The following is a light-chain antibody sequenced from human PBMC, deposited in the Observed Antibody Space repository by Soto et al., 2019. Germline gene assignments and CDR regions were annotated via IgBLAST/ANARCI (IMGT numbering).Light chain of an antibody. CDR2: EVY. CDR3: SSYTTNHTRV. CDR1: SNDIGGYNY. V-gene: IGLV2-14*01. Sequence: QSALTQTASVSGSPGQSITMSCTGTSNDIGGYNYVSWFQHHPDKAPKLIIYEVYDRPSGVSNRFSGSKSGNTASLTISGLQPEDEADYYCSSYTTNHTRVFGGGTQLTVL. J-gene: IGLJ3*02.